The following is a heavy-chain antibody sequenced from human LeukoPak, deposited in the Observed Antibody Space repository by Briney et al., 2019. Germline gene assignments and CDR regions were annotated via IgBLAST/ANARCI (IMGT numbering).Heavy chain of an antibody. Sequence: ASVKVSCKASGYTFTGYYMHWVRQAPGQGLEWTGWINPNSGGTNYAQKFQGRVTMTRDTSISTAYMELSRLRSDDTAVYYCARGGSSWKFNWFDPWGQGTLVTVSS. J-gene: IGHJ5*02. V-gene: IGHV1-2*02. CDR1: GYTFTGYY. D-gene: IGHD6-13*01. CDR2: INPNSGGT. CDR3: ARGGSSWKFNWFDP.